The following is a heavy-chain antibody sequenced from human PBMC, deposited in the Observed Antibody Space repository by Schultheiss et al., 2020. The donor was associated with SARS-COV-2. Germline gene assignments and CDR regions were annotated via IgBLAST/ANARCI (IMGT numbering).Heavy chain of an antibody. J-gene: IGHJ6*02. CDR2: ISGTAHRT. V-gene: IGHV3-23*01. CDR1: GFTFNDYA. CDR3: AKDQSKLELLYYYYYGMDV. Sequence: GESLKISCAASGFTFNDYAMNWVRQAPGKGLEWVSVISGTAHRTEYADSVKGRFTISRDNSKNTLYLQMNSLRAEDTAVYYCAKDQSKLELLYYYYYGMDVWGQGTTVTVSS. D-gene: IGHD1-7*01.